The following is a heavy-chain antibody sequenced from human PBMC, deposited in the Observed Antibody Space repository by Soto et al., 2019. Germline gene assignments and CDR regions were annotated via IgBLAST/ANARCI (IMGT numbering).Heavy chain of an antibody. D-gene: IGHD3-22*01. CDR2: ILFDGSKK. J-gene: IGHJ1*01. Sequence: PGGPLRLSCTVSGFTFNTYVLHWVRQARGKGLEWVAVILFDGSKKYYADAALCRFTISRENSKNKLTLRMTSTRAENTADNYCARMGSLSRNYDSSGYHGSYGSFNLWGQGTLVTVSS. CDR1: GFTFNTYV. CDR3: ARMGSLSRNYDSSGYHGSYGSFNL. V-gene: IGHV3-30-3*01.